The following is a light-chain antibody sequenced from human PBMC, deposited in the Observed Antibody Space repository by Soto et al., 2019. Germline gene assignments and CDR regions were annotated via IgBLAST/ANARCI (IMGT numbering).Light chain of an antibody. J-gene: IGKJ1*01. V-gene: IGKV1-5*03. CDR1: QDVDTW. CDR2: QAS. CDR3: QQFHTYLWS. Sequence: DIQMTQSPSSLSASVGDTVTLTCRASQDVDTWLAWFQQRPGKAPKLLISQASTLASGVPSRFSGSGSGTVFTLTLSRLQPDDFATYFCQQFHTYLWSFGPGVKVEIK.